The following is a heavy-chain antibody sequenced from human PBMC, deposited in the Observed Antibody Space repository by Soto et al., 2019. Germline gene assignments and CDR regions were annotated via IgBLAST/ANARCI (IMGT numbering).Heavy chain of an antibody. Sequence: GGSLRLSCAASGFTFSSYSMNWVRQAPGKGLEWVSSISSSSSYIYYADSGKGRFTTSRDNAKNSLYLQMNSLRAEDTAVYYCARDPAIVVTAIRRAFDIWGQGTMVTVSS. D-gene: IGHD2-21*02. CDR3: ARDPAIVVTAIRRAFDI. CDR2: ISSSSSYI. CDR1: GFTFSSYS. V-gene: IGHV3-21*01. J-gene: IGHJ3*02.